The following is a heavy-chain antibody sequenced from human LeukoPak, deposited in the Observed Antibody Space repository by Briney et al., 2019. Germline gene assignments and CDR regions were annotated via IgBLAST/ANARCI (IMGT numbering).Heavy chain of an antibody. D-gene: IGHD2-2*01. J-gene: IGHJ3*01. V-gene: IGHV1-2*02. CDR3: ARYFSSTSRYRVHDSFEV. CDR1: GYTFTGYY. CDR2: INPNSGGT. Sequence: ASVKVSCKASGYTFTGYYMHSVRQAPGQGLEWMGWINPNSGGTNYAQKFQCRVTMTRDTPISTAYMELSRLRSDYTAVYYCARYFSSTSRYRVHDSFEVLGQGTMVTVSS.